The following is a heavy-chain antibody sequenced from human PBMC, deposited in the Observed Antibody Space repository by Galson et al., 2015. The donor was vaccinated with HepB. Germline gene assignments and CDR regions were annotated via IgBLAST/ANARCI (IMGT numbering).Heavy chain of an antibody. D-gene: IGHD3-22*01. J-gene: IGHJ4*02. CDR2: IIPIFGTA. CDR1: GGTFSSYA. V-gene: IGHV1-69*13. Sequence: SVKVSCKASGGTFSSYAISWVRQAPGQGLEWMGGIIPIFGTANYAQKFQGRVTITADESTSTAYMELSSLRSEDTAVYYCARILVGYYDSSGYEDYWGQGTLVTVSS. CDR3: ARILVGYYDSSGYEDY.